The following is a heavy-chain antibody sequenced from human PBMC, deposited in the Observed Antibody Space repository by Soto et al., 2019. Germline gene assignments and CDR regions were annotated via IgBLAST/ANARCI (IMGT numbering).Heavy chain of an antibody. CDR2: INPSGGST. V-gene: IGHV1-46*01. CDR3: ARDHLVGATTSPSNY. J-gene: IGHJ4*02. D-gene: IGHD1-26*01. Sequence: QVQLVQSGAEVKKPGASVKVSCKASGYTFTSYYMHWVRQAPGQGLEWMGIINPSGGSTSYAQKFQGRVTMTRDTSTGTVYMELSSLRSEDTAVYYCARDHLVGATTSPSNYWGQGTLVTVSS. CDR1: GYTFTSYY.